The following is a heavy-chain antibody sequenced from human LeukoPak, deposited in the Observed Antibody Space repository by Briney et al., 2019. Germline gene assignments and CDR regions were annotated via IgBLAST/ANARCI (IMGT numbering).Heavy chain of an antibody. D-gene: IGHD2-21*02. CDR3: ARPAEEHIVVVTAFDY. J-gene: IGHJ4*02. CDR2: IIPIFGTA. V-gene: IGHV1-69*01. Sequence: SVKVSCKASGGTFSSYAISWVRQAPGQGLEWMGGIIPIFGTANYAQKFQGRVTITADESTSTAYMELSSLRSEDTAVYYCARPAEEHIVVVTAFDYWGQGTLVTVSS. CDR1: GGTFSSYA.